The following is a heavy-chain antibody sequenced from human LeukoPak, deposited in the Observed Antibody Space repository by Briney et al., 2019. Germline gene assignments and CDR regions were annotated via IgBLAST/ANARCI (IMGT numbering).Heavy chain of an antibody. Sequence: SETLSLTCTVSGGSISSYYWSWIRQAPGKGLEWLGYIYSSGDTNYNHAHKSRVTISVDTSKNQFSLKLSSVTAADTAVYYCTRTYASTSIDYWGQGTLVTVSS. CDR3: TRTYASTSIDY. CDR2: IYSSGDT. V-gene: IGHV4-59*01. CDR1: GGSISSYY. J-gene: IGHJ4*02. D-gene: IGHD2-2*01.